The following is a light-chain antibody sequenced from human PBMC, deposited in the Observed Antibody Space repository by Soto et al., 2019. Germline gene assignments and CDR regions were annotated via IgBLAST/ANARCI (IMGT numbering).Light chain of an antibody. CDR3: QQYCSSPWT. V-gene: IGKV3-20*01. J-gene: IGKJ1*01. CDR2: GAS. CDR1: QSVSSNY. Sequence: EIVLTQSPGTLSLSPGERATLSCRASQSVSSNYLAWYQQKPGQAPRPLIYGASSRATGIADRFSGSGAGTDFTLTISRLESEDFAVYYCQQYCSSPWTFGQGTKVEIK.